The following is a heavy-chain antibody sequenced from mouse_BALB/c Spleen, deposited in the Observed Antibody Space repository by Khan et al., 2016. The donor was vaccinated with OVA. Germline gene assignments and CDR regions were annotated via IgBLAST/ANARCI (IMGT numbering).Heavy chain of an antibody. CDR2: ISYSGGT. CDR1: GYSITSDYA. Sequence: EVKLLESGPGLVKPSQSLSLTCTVTGYSITSDYAWNWIRQFPGNKLEWMGYISYSGGTSYHPSLKSRISITRDTSKNQFFLQLNSVTTEDSATYYSARWFAYWGQGTLVTVS. CDR3: ARWFAY. V-gene: IGHV3-2*02. J-gene: IGHJ3*01.